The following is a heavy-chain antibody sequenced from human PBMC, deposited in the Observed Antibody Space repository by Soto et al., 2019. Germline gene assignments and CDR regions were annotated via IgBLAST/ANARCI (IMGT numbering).Heavy chain of an antibody. CDR3: ARHGTNDYYYYDVMDV. CDR2: IIPIFGTA. J-gene: IGHJ6*02. V-gene: IGHV1-69*12. Sequence: QVQLVQSGAEVKKPGSSVKVSCKASGGTFSSYAISWVRQAPGQGLEWMGGIIPIFGTANYAQKFQGRVTINAEESTSTAYMELSSLRSEDTAVYYCARHGTNDYYYYDVMDVWGQGTTVTVSS. CDR1: GGTFSSYA.